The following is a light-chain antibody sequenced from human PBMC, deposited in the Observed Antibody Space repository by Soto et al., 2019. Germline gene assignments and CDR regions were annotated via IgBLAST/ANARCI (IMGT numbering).Light chain of an antibody. V-gene: IGLV1-40*01. J-gene: IGLJ2*01. Sequence: QSVLTQPPSVSGAPGQRVTISCSGSSSNIGAGYDVHCYQQLPGTATKLLIYGNRNRPSGVPDLSAGSKSGTSASLASSGLQEEDADDYYGQSYDSSLSDVVFGTGTKVTVL. CDR3: QSYDSSLSDVV. CDR2: GNR. CDR1: SSNIGAGYD.